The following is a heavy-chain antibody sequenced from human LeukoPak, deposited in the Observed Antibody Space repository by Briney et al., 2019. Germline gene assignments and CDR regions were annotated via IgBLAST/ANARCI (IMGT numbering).Heavy chain of an antibody. V-gene: IGHV4-39*01. J-gene: IGHJ4*02. CDR3: ARLGCSSASCYPGN. Sequence: SETLSLTCTVSGGSISSSYYYLGWVRQPPGKGLELIGSLYYSGWSTYYNPSLKSRVTISVDTSKNQFSLKLNSVTAADTAVYYCARLGCSSASCYPGNWGQGTLVTVSS. CDR1: GGSISSSYYY. CDR2: LYYSGWST. D-gene: IGHD2-2*01.